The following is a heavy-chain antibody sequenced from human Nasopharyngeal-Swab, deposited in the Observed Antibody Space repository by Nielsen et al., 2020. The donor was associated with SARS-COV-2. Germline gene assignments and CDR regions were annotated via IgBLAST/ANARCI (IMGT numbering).Heavy chain of an antibody. CDR1: GFTFTSSA. V-gene: IGHV1-58*01. Sequence: SVQVSCKASGFTFTSSAVQWVRQARGQRLEWIGWIVVGSGNTNYAQKFQERVTITRDMSTSTAYMELSSLRSEDTAVYYCAVASSGWYFPQGAFDIWGQGTMVTVSS. CDR3: AVASSGWYFPQGAFDI. CDR2: IVVGSGNT. J-gene: IGHJ3*02. D-gene: IGHD6-19*01.